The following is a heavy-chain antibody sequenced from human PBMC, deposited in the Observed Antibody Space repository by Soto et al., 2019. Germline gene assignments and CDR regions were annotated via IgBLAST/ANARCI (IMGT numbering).Heavy chain of an antibody. CDR1: GDTFSSYA. CDR2: IIPIFGTA. Sequence: SVKVSCKASGDTFSSYAISWVRQAPGQGLEWMGGIIPIFGTANYAQKFQGRVTITADESTSTAYMELSSLRSEDTAVYYCARDQGGYSYGYRGYYYYGMDVWGQGTTVTV. J-gene: IGHJ6*02. CDR3: ARDQGGYSYGYRGYYYYGMDV. V-gene: IGHV1-69*13. D-gene: IGHD5-18*01.